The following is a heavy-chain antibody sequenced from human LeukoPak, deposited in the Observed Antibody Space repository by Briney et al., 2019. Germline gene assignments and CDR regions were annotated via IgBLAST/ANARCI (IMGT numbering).Heavy chain of an antibody. CDR2: INPNSGGT. D-gene: IGHD3-22*01. J-gene: IGHJ3*02. CDR1: GYTFTGYY. V-gene: IGHV1-2*02. CDR3: ARYFYDSSGSSSDAFDI. Sequence: ASVKVSCKTSGYTFTGYYMHWVRQAPGQGLGWMGWINPNSGGTNYAQRFQGRVTMTRDTYMSTAYMELSRLRSDDSAVYYCARYFYDSSGSSSDAFDIWGQGTMVTVSS.